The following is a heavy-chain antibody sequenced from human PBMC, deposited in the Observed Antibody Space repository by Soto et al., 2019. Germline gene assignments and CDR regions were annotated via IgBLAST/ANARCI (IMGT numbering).Heavy chain of an antibody. J-gene: IGHJ6*02. CDR2: IKQDGSEK. CDR1: GFTFSSYW. V-gene: IGHV3-7*01. D-gene: IGHD6-13*01. CDR3: ARIASAGRGWDV. Sequence: EVQLVESGGGLVQPGGSLRLSYAASGFTFSSYWMSWVRQAPVKGLEWVGNIKQDGSEKNYVDFVEGRFTISRDNAENSLYLQMNSLRAEDTAGYYCARIASAGRGWDVWGQGTTVVVSS.